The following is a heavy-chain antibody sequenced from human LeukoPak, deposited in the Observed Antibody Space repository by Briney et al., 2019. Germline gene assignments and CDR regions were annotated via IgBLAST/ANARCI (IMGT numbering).Heavy chain of an antibody. CDR3: ARLSTNSSSWYYFDY. J-gene: IGHJ4*02. CDR1: GASITGYY. Sequence: PSETLSLTCTVSGASITGYYWSWIWQPPGKGLEWIGYIYYSGSTNYNPSLKSRVTISVDTSKNQFSLKLSSVTAADTAVYYCARLSTNSSSWYYFDYWGQGTLVTVSS. CDR2: IYYSGST. V-gene: IGHV4-59*08. D-gene: IGHD6-13*01.